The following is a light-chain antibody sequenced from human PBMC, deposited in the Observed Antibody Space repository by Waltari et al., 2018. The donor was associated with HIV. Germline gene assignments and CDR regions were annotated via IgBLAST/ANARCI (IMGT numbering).Light chain of an antibody. CDR3: QQYNTYRT. CDR1: QSISSW. CDR2: KAS. V-gene: IGKV1-5*03. Sequence: DIQMTQSPSTLSASVGDRVPITCRASQSISSWLAWYQQKPGKAPKLLIYKASSLESGVPSRFSGSGSGTEFTLTINGLRPDDFATYFCQQYNTYRTFGQGTKV. J-gene: IGKJ1*01.